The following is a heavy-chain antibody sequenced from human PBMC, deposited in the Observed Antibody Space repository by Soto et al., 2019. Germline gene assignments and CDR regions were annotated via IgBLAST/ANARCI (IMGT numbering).Heavy chain of an antibody. CDR1: VYTLTELS. V-gene: IGHV1-24*01. CDR2: FDPEDGET. D-gene: IGHD1-26*01. J-gene: IGHJ5*02. CDR3: ATDRRIVGATTWGWGWFDP. Sequence: QVQLVQSGAEVKKPGASVKVSCKVSVYTLTELSMHWVRQAPGKGLEWMGGFDPEDGETIYAQKFQGRVTMTDDTSTDTAYKELSSLRSEDTAVYYCATDRRIVGATTWGWGWFDPWGQGTLVTVSS.